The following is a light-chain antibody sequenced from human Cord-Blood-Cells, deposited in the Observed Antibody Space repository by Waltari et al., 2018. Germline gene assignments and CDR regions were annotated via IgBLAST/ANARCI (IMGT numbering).Light chain of an antibody. V-gene: IGLV1-44*01. Sequence: QSVLTQPPSASGTPGQRVTIPCSGSSSNIGSNTVNWYQQLPGTAPKLLIYSNNQRPSGVPDRLAGSKSGTSASLAISGLQSDDEADYYCAAWDDSLSGWVFGGGTKLTVL. CDR1: SSNIGSNT. CDR3: AAWDDSLSGWV. J-gene: IGLJ3*02. CDR2: SNN.